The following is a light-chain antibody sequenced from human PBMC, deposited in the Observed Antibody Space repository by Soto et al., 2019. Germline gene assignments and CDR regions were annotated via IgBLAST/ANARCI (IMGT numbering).Light chain of an antibody. CDR1: HSLLHRNGYNY. V-gene: IGKV2-28*01. Sequence: DIVMTQSPLSLPVTPGEPASISCRSSHSLLHRNGYNYLDWYLQKPGQSPQLLIYLGSNRASGVPDRFSGSGSGTDFTLKISRVEAEDVGVYYCMQALQTPCTFGQGTKVELK. CDR2: LGS. J-gene: IGKJ1*01. CDR3: MQALQTPCT.